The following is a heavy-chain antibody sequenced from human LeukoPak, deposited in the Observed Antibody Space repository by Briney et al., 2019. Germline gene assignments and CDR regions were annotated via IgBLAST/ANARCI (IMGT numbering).Heavy chain of an antibody. D-gene: IGHD6-13*01. Sequence: GGSLRLSCAASGFTFSSHAMSWVRQAPGKGLEWVSAISGSGGSTYYADSVKGRFTISRDNSKNTLHLQMNSLRAEDSAVYYCARDDSSIDNALDVWGQGTMVTVSS. CDR2: ISGSGGST. CDR3: ARDDSSIDNALDV. J-gene: IGHJ3*01. CDR1: GFTFSSHA. V-gene: IGHV3-23*01.